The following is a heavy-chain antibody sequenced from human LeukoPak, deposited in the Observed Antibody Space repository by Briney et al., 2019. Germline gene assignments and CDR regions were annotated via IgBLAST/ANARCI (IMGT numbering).Heavy chain of an antibody. J-gene: IGHJ4*02. D-gene: IGHD3-22*01. V-gene: IGHV4-4*07. CDR3: ARVDYYDNSGYFLFDY. Sequence: PSETLSLTCTVSGGSISSYYWSWIRQPAGKGLEWIGRIYTSGSTNYNPSLKSRVTMSVDTSKNQFSLKLSSVTAADTAVYYCARVDYYDNSGYFLFDYWGQGTLVTVSS. CDR1: GGSISSYY. CDR2: IYTSGST.